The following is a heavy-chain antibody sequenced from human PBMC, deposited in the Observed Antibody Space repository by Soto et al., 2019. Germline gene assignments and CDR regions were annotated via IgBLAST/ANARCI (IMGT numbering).Heavy chain of an antibody. J-gene: IGHJ6*02. V-gene: IGHV1-2*04. CDR2: INPNSGGT. CDR3: ARDRSYSGYIYYYGMDV. D-gene: IGHD5-12*01. Sequence: ASVKVSCKASGYTFTGYYMHWVRQAPGQGLEWMGWINPNSGGTNYAQKFQGWVTMTRDTSISTAYMELSRLRSDDTAVYYCARDRSYSGYIYYYGMDVWGQGTTVTVSS. CDR1: GYTFTGYY.